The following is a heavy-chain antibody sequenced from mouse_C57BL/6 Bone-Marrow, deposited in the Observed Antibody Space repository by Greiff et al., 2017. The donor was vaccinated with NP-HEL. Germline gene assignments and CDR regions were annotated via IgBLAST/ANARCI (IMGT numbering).Heavy chain of an antibody. CDR1: GFNIKDYY. CDR3: TTRTTVVATPFAY. V-gene: IGHV14-1*01. CDR2: IDPEDGDT. J-gene: IGHJ3*01. D-gene: IGHD1-1*01. Sequence: VHVKQSGAELVRPGASVKLSCTASGFNIKDYYMHWVKQRPEQGLEWIGRIDPEDGDTEYAPKFQGKATMTADTSSNTAYLQLSSLTSEDTAVYYCTTRTTVVATPFAYWGQGTLVTVSA.